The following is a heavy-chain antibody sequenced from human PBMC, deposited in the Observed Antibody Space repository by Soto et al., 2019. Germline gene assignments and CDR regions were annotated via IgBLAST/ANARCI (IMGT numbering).Heavy chain of an antibody. CDR2: IIPIFGTA. D-gene: IGHD6-6*01. Sequence: QVQLVQSGAEVKKPGSSVKVSCKASGGTFSSYAISWVRQAPGQGLEWMGGIIPIFGTANYAQKFQGRVTITADEPTSTAYMELGSLRSEVRAVYYCASGGSSRTGEGRHDHRGPGNLVTVPS. V-gene: IGHV1-69*01. CDR1: GGTFSSYA. CDR3: ASGGSSRTGEGRHDH. J-gene: IGHJ4*01.